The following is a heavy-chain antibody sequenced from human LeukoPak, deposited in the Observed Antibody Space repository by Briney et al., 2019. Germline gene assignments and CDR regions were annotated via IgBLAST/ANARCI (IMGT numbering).Heavy chain of an antibody. J-gene: IGHJ3*02. CDR3: ARGGTYYYDSSGYAFDI. D-gene: IGHD3-22*01. CDR1: GGTFSSYA. V-gene: IGHV1-69*05. CDR2: IIPIFGTA. Sequence: SVKVSCKASGGTFSSYAISWVRQAPGQGLEWMGGIIPIFGTANYAQKFQGRVTITTDESTGTAYMELSSLRSEDTAVYYCARGGTYYYDSSGYAFDIWGQGTMVTVSS.